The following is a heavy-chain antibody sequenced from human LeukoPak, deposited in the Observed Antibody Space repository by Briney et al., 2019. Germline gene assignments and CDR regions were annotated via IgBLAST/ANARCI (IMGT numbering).Heavy chain of an antibody. J-gene: IGHJ4*02. CDR3: ARSGYYGEYQIDY. CDR2: IYYSGSA. V-gene: IGHV4-30-4*01. D-gene: IGHD4-17*01. Sequence: PSQTLSLTCTVSGGSISSGDYYWSWIRQPPGKGLEWIGYIYYSGSAYYNPSLKSRVTISVDTSKNQFSLKLSSVTAADTAVYYCARSGYYGEYQIDYWGQGTLVTVSS. CDR1: GGSISSGDYY.